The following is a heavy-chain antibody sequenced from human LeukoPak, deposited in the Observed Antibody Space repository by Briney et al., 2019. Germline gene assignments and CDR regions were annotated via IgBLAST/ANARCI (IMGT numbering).Heavy chain of an antibody. CDR3: ARGPSDYFDY. Sequence: SETLSLTCAGYGGSFSGYYWSWIRQPPGKGLEWIGEINHSGSTNYNPSLKSRVTISVDTSKNQFSLKLSSVTAADTAVYYCARGPSDYFDYWGQGTLVTVSS. CDR1: GGSFSGYY. CDR2: INHSGST. J-gene: IGHJ4*02. V-gene: IGHV4-34*01.